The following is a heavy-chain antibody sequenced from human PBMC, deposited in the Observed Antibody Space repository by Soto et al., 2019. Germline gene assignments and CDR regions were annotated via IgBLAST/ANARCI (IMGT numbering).Heavy chain of an antibody. D-gene: IGHD2-2*01. V-gene: IGHV4-34*01. CDR2: ISHSGST. J-gene: IGHJ3*02. Sequence: PLETLSLTCAVSGGSFSAYHWTWIRQTPGKGLEWIGEISHSGSTNYKPSLKSRVTISADPSKTQFSLNLTSMTAADSGVYYCARGECSSNYCFTRWALDIWGQGTVVTVSS. CDR3: ARGECSSNYCFTRWALDI. CDR1: GGSFSAYH.